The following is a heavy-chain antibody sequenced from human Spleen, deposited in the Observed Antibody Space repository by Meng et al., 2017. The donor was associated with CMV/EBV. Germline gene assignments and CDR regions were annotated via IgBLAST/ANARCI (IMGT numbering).Heavy chain of an antibody. J-gene: IGHJ5*02. CDR3: ARDHIVSGQGIS. CDR2: SDFSRTT. V-gene: IGHV4-34*01. CDR1: AGSLSGHH. Sequence: HVTLQHGGAGSLKPSETLLLTCASYAGSLSGHHRCWIRQPPGKVLEWIGSSDFSRTTHYNPSLKSRVTMSADTSKNHFSLSLNSVTAEDTAVYYCARDHIVSGQGISWGQGTLVTVSS. D-gene: IGHD2-21*01.